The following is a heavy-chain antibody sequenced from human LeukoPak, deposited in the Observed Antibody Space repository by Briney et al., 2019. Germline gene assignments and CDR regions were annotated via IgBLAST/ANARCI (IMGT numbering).Heavy chain of an antibody. CDR3: ARGVSYYDSSGYYNEYFQH. CDR1: GFTFSSSS. D-gene: IGHD3-22*01. J-gene: IGHJ1*01. Sequence: GSLKLSCAVSGFTFSSSSMTWVRQAPGKGLEWIGYIYYSGSTNYNPSLKSRVTISVDTSKNQFSLKLSSVTAADTAVYYCARGVSYYDSSGYYNEYFQHWGQGTLVTVSS. V-gene: IGHV4-59*08. CDR2: IYYSGST.